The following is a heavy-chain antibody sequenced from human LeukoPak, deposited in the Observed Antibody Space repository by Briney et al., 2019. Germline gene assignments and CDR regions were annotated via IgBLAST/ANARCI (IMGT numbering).Heavy chain of an antibody. J-gene: IGHJ4*02. D-gene: IGHD1/OR15-1a*01. CDR1: GFTFTTFG. Sequence: PGGSLRLSCAASGFTFTTFGIHWVRQAPGKGLEWVAAISPDGNIEYYTDSVKGRFTISRDSSKNMIYLQMNSLRGEDSAVYYCAKINNDDDYWGQGTLVTVSS. CDR2: ISPDGNIE. V-gene: IGHV3-30*18. CDR3: AKINNDDDY.